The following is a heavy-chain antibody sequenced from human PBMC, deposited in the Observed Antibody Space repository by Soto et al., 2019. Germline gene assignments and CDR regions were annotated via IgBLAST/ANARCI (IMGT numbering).Heavy chain of an antibody. CDR1: GYNFIAQN. D-gene: IGHD3-9*01. V-gene: IGHV1-2*02. CDR3: ARERHLTSPSAALDL. J-gene: IGHJ3*01. Sequence: QVHLVQSGAEVKKPGASVKVSCMASGYNFIAQNIHWVRQAPGLGLEWMGKMNPNSGGSDYAQEVQGRVTVTIDTSIATVYMELTSLKSDDTAVYYCARERHLTSPSAALDLWGQGTMVIVSS. CDR2: MNPNSGGS.